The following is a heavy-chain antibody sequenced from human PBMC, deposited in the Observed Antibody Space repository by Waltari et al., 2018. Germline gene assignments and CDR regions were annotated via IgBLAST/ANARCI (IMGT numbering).Heavy chain of an antibody. V-gene: IGHV1-8*01. CDR2: MNPNSGNT. D-gene: IGHD3-3*01. CDR1: GYTFTSYD. J-gene: IGHJ4*02. CDR3: ARGARILRFLEWAMGY. Sequence: QVQLVQSGAEVKKPGASVKVSCKASGYTFTSYDINLVRQATGQGLEWMGWMNPNSGNTGYAQKFQGRVTMTRNTSISTAYMELSSLRSEDTAVYYCARGARILRFLEWAMGYWGQGTLVTVSS.